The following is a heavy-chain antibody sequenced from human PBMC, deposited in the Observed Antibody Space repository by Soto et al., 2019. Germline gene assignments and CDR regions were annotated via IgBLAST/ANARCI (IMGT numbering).Heavy chain of an antibody. J-gene: IGHJ6*02. CDR2: IYHSGST. CDR1: GGSISSSNW. Sequence: PSETLSLTCAVSGGSISSSNWWSWVRQPPGKGLEWIGEIYHSGSTNYNPSLKSRVTISVDKSKNNFSLKLSSVTAADTAVYYCSISIYEILTGYYSYYYYYGMDVWGQGTTVTVSS. V-gene: IGHV4-4*02. CDR3: SISIYEILTGYYSYYYYYGMDV. D-gene: IGHD3-9*01.